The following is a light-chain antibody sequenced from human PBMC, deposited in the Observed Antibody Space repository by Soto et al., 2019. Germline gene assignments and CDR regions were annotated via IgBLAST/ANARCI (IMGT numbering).Light chain of an antibody. CDR3: QQYNSYWT. CDR1: QSISSW. Sequence: DIQMTQAPSTLSAAVGDRVTITCRASQSISSWLAWYQQKPGKAPKLLIYDASSLESGVPSRFSGRGSGTEFTLTISSLQPDDFATYYCQQYNSYWTFGQGTTGDIK. J-gene: IGKJ1*01. V-gene: IGKV1-5*01. CDR2: DAS.